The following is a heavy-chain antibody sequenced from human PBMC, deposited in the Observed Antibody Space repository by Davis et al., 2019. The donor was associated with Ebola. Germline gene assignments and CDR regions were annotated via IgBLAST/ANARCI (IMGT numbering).Heavy chain of an antibody. CDR3: ARHCSSTSCSWFDP. J-gene: IGHJ5*02. D-gene: IGHD2-2*01. Sequence: SETLSLTCAVYGGSFSGHSWSWIRQSPGKGLEWIGEINHSGSTNYSLSLKSRVTVLADTSKNQFSLKLSSVTAADTAVYYCARHCSSTSCSWFDPWGQGTLVTVSS. CDR1: GGSFSGHS. V-gene: IGHV4-34*01. CDR2: INHSGST.